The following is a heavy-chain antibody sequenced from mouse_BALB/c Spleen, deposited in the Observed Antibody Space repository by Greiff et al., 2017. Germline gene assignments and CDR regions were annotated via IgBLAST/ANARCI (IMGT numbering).Heavy chain of an antibody. D-gene: IGHD2-2*01. CDR2: IWAGGST. Sequence: VKLVESGPGLVAPSQSLSITCTVSGFSLTSYGVHWVRQPPGKGLEWLGVIWAGGSTNYNSALMSRLSISKDNSKSQVFLKMNSLQTDDTAMYYWAGEVGSYAMDYWGKGTSVTVSS. V-gene: IGHV2-9*02. J-gene: IGHJ4*01. CDR3: AGEVGSYAMDY. CDR1: GFSLTSYG.